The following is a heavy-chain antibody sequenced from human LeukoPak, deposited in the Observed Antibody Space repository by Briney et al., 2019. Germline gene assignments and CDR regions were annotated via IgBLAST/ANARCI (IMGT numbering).Heavy chain of an antibody. D-gene: IGHD3-22*01. J-gene: IGHJ4*02. CDR1: GGTFSSYA. CDR2: IIPIFGTA. V-gene: IGHV1-69*05. Sequence: SVKVSCKASGGTFSSYAISWVRQAPGQGLERVGRIIPIFGTANYAQKFQGRVTITTDESTSTAYMELSSLRSEDTAVYYCARGYYYDSSGYRYWGQGTLVTVSS. CDR3: ARGYYYDSSGYRY.